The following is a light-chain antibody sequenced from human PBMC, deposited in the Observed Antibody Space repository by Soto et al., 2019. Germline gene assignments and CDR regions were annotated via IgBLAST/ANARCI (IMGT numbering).Light chain of an antibody. CDR1: QSAGTN. CDR2: DAS. Sequence: IVLTQSPATLSLSPGKRATLSCRASQSAGTNLAWYQQKPGQAPRLLISDASNRATGIPVRFSGSGSGTDFTLTISSLEAEDSAVYYCQQRSNWPSITFGQGTRLEIK. J-gene: IGKJ5*01. V-gene: IGKV3-11*01. CDR3: QQRSNWPSIT.